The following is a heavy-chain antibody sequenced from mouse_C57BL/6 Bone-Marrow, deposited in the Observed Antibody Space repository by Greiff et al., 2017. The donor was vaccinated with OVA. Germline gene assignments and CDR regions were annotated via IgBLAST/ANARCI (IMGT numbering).Heavy chain of an antibody. CDR2: FDPISVGP. D-gene: IGHD1-1*01. J-gene: IGHJ1*03. V-gene: IGHV1-72*01. Sequence: QVQLQQPGAELVKPGASVKLSCKASGYTFPSYWMPWVKRRPGRGLGGMGRFDPISVGPKDNEKVQRKATLTVDKPSSTAYMQLSSLTSEDSAVYYCARDLITTVVAWYFDVWGTGTTVTVSS. CDR3: ARDLITTVVAWYFDV. CDR1: GYTFPSYW.